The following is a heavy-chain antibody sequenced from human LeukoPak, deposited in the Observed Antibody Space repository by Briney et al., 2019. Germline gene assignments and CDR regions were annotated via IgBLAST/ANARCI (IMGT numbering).Heavy chain of an antibody. CDR3: AGAAPVTTLLDYFQH. Sequence: TGGSLRLSCAASGFTFSSYSMNWVRQAPGKGLEWVSSISSSSSYIYYADSVKGRFTISRHNAKNSLYLQMNSLRAEDTAVYYFAGAAPVTTLLDYFQHGAQGPRVTVSP. D-gene: IGHD4-17*01. CDR1: GFTFSSYS. V-gene: IGHV3-21*01. J-gene: IGHJ1*01. CDR2: ISSSSSYI.